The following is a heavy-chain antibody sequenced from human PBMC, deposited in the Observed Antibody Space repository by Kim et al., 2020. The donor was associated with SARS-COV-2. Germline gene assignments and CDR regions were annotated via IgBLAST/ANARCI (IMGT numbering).Heavy chain of an antibody. D-gene: IGHD1-1*01. J-gene: IGHJ5*02. V-gene: IGHV4-59*13. CDR2: VHYTVGA. CDR1: GGSITAYY. Sequence: SETLSLTCTVSGGSITAYYWTWIRQPPGKGLEWIGYVHYTVGASYNPSLQSRVTMSVDTSKNNFSLKLSSVTAADTAVYYGARLTTGPTGLTWFDPLGQ. CDR3: ARLTTGPTGLTWFDP.